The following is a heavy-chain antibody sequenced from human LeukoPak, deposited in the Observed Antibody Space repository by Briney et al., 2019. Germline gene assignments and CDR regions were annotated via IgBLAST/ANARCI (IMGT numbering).Heavy chain of an antibody. V-gene: IGHV3-23*01. D-gene: IGHD3-3*01. CDR2: ISGSGSST. CDR1: GFTFSTYA. CDR3: AKHAGFRVTYPPDY. Sequence: GGSLRLSCAAPGFTFSTYAMTWVRQAPGKGLEWVSAISGSGSSTYYADSVRGRFTISRDNSRNTLYLQMNSLRAEDTAVYYCAKHAGFRVTYPPDYWGQGTLVTVSS. J-gene: IGHJ4*02.